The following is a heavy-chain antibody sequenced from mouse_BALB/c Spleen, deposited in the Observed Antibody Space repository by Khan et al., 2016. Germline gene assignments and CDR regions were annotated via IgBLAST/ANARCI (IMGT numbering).Heavy chain of an antibody. CDR1: GYSFNDYI. Sequence: QMQLKESGAELVKPGASVKLSCKASGYSFNDYIIYWIKQRSEQGLEWIGWFYPGSGSIKYNEKFKDKATLTADKSSSTVYMEFSRLTSEDSAVYFCARRGDSYYFAYWGQGTLVTVSA. J-gene: IGHJ3*01. D-gene: IGHD2-12*01. V-gene: IGHV1-62-2*01. CDR3: ARRGDSYYFAY. CDR2: FYPGSGSI.